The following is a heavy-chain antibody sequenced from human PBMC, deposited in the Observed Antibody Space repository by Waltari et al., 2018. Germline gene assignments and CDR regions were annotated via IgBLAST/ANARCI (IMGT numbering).Heavy chain of an antibody. D-gene: IGHD2-15*01. CDR1: GFTFSSYW. J-gene: IGHJ4*02. V-gene: IGHV3-7*01. CDR3: VQYLCGGGSCYFDY. Sequence: EVQLVESGGGLVQPGGSLRLSCAASGFTFSSYWMSWVRQAPGKGLEWVANIKQDGSEKYYVDSVKGRFTISRDNAKNSLYLQMNSLRAEDTAVYYCVQYLCGGGSCYFDYWGQGTLVTVSS. CDR2: IKQDGSEK.